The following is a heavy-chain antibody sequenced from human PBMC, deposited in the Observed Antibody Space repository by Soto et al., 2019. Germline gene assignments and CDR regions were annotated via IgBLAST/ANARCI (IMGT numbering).Heavy chain of an antibody. CDR1: GGSISSYY. CDR3: ARQVVVAAIGFWFDP. D-gene: IGHD2-15*01. CDR2: IYYSGST. J-gene: IGHJ5*02. V-gene: IGHV4-59*08. Sequence: SETLSLTCTVSGGSISSYYWSWIRQPPGKGLEWIGYIYYSGSTNYNPSLKSRVTISVDTSKNQFSLKLSSVTAADTAVYYCARQVVVAAIGFWFDPWGQGTLVTVSS.